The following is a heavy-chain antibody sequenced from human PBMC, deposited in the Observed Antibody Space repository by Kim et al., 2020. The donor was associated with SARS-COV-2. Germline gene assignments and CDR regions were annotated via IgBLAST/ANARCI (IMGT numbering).Heavy chain of an antibody. D-gene: IGHD2-21*02. CDR1: GFTFGSYS. CDR3: ARVYCGGDCYPRDNYYSLDV. J-gene: IGHJ6*02. CDR2: VSRTSGYI. V-gene: IGHV3-21*04. Sequence: GGSLRLSCAASGFTFGSYSMNWVRQAPGKGLEWVSSVSRTSGYIYYADSVKGRFTISRENAKNSLYLQMNSLRAEDTAVYYCARVYCGGDCYPRDNYYSLDVWGQGTTVTVSS.